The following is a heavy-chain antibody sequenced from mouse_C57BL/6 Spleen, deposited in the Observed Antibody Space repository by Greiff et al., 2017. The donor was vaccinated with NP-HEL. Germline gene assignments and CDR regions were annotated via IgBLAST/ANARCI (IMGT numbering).Heavy chain of an antibody. J-gene: IGHJ4*01. CDR2: ISSGSSTI. V-gene: IGHV5-17*01. Sequence: EVQVVESGGGLVKPGGSLKLSCAASGFTFSDYGMHWVRQAPEKGLEWVAYISSGSSTIYYADPVKGRFTISRDNAKNTLFLQMTSLRSEDTAMYYCARTITTVVATDYAMDYWGQGTSVTVSS. D-gene: IGHD1-1*01. CDR3: ARTITTVVATDYAMDY. CDR1: GFTFSDYG.